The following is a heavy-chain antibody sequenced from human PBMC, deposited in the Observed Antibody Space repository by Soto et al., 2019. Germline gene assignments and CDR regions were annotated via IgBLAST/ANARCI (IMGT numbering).Heavy chain of an antibody. J-gene: IGHJ4*02. D-gene: IGHD4-4*01. CDR1: GFIFNAYA. CDR3: ARVASDYINSADH. CDR2: IGGSGGNT. Sequence: EVQLLESGGGLVQPGGSLRLSCAASGFIFNAYAMTWVRQAPGKGLEWVSAIGGSGGNTYDAASVTGRFTISRDNSKDTVDLEMNRLRVDDTAVYFCARVASDYINSADHWGQGILVTVSS. V-gene: IGHV3-23*01.